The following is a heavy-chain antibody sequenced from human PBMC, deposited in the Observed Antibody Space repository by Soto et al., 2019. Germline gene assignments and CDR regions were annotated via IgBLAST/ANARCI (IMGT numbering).Heavy chain of an antibody. Sequence: QVVLVQSGAEVKKPGDSVKVSCKSSGYNFTNYYIHWVRQAPGQGPEWMGWVNPKRGDAIYAQKFQGWVTMTRDMATTTAYLEVNRLKPDDTAVYFCAWDSGLPGQYWYFDLCGRGTLVTVSS. CDR1: GYNFTNYY. V-gene: IGHV1-2*04. J-gene: IGHJ2*01. CDR3: AWDSGLPGQYWYFDL. CDR2: VNPKRGDA.